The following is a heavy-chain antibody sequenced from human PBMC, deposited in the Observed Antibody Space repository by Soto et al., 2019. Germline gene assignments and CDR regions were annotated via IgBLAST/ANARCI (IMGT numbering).Heavy chain of an antibody. Sequence: EVQLLESGGDLVQPGGSLRLSCSASGFTFSSYAMSWVRQAPGKGLEWVSAIGGSADSTKYADSVKGRFTISRDNSKKKLYLQMDSLRVEDTAGFYCAKGGGAADCWGQGTLVTVSS. CDR2: IGGSADST. D-gene: IGHD6-13*01. J-gene: IGHJ4*02. CDR1: GFTFSSYA. V-gene: IGHV3-23*01. CDR3: AKGGGAADC.